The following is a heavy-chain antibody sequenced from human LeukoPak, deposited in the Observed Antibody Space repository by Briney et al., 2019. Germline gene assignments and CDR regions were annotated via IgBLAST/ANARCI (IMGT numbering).Heavy chain of an antibody. CDR1: GFTFSSYG. CDR2: ISYDGSNK. CDR3: AKSHLGYSYANDAFDI. V-gene: IGHV3-30*18. J-gene: IGHJ3*02. Sequence: GGSLRLSCAASGFTFSSYGMHWVRQAPGKGLEWVAVISYDGSNKYYADSVKGRFTISRDNSKNTLYLQMNSLRAEDTAVYYCAKSHLGYSYANDAFDIWGQGTMVTVSS. D-gene: IGHD5-18*01.